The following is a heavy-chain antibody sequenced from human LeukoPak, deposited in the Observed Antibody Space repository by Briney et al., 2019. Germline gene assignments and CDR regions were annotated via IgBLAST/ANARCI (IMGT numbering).Heavy chain of an antibody. J-gene: IGHJ4*02. CDR2: ISGSGGST. Sequence: QPGGPLRLSCAASGFTFSSYAMSWVRQAPGKGLEWVSAISGSGGSTYYADSVKGRFTISRDNSKNTLYLQMNSLRAEDTAVYYCAKDFRRPAIVVVPAAMEGGFDYWGQGTLVTVSS. V-gene: IGHV3-23*01. D-gene: IGHD2-2*01. CDR3: AKDFRRPAIVVVPAAMEGGFDY. CDR1: GFTFSSYA.